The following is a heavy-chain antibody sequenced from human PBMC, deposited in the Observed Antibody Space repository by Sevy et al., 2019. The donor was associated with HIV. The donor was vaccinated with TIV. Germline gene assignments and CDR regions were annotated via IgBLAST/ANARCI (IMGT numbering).Heavy chain of an antibody. Sequence: SETLSLTCTVSGGSVSSGSYYWSWIRQPPGKGLEWIGYIYYSGSTNYNPSLKSRVTISVDTCKNQFSLKLSSVTAADTAVYYCAKGVGGYYGSGEPFDPWGQGTLVTVSS. J-gene: IGHJ5*02. CDR1: GGSVSSGSYY. CDR2: IYYSGST. D-gene: IGHD3-10*01. CDR3: AKGVGGYYGSGEPFDP. V-gene: IGHV4-61*01.